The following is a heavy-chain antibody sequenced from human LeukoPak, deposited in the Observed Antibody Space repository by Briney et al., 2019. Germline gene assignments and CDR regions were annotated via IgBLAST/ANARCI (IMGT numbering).Heavy chain of an antibody. CDR1: GGSFSGYY. CDR3: ARGSGYRFYYFDY. CDR2: INHSGST. D-gene: IGHD5-12*01. Sequence: SETLSLTCAVYGGSFSGYYWSWIRQPPGKGLEWIGEINHSGSTNYNPSLKSRVTISVDTSKNQFSLKLSSVTAADTAVHYCARGSGYRFYYFDYWGQGTLVTVSS. V-gene: IGHV4-34*01. J-gene: IGHJ4*02.